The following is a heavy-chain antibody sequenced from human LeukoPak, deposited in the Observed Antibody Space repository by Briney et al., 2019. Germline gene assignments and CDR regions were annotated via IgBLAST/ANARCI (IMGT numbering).Heavy chain of an antibody. D-gene: IGHD3-22*01. CDR2: INHSGST. J-gene: IGHJ4*02. CDR1: GGSFSGYY. CDR3: ARGLHYYDSSGYWYYFDY. V-gene: IGHV4-34*01. Sequence: SETLSLTCAVYGGSFSGYYWSWIRQPPGKGLEWIGEINHSGSTNYNPSLKSRVTISVDTSKNQFSLKLSSVTAADTAVYYCARGLHYYDSSGYWYYFDYRGQGTLVTVSS.